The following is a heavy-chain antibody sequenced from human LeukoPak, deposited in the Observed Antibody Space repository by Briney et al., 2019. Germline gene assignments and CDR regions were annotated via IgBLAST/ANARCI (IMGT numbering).Heavy chain of an antibody. Sequence: GGSLRLSCAASGFTFSSYAMHWVRQAPGKGLEWVAVISYDGSNKYYADSVKGRFTISRDNSKNTLYLQLNSLRAEDTAVYYCARARGGYDFDYWGQGTLVTVSS. CDR2: ISYDGSNK. D-gene: IGHD5-12*01. J-gene: IGHJ4*02. V-gene: IGHV3-30*04. CDR3: ARARGGYDFDY. CDR1: GFTFSSYA.